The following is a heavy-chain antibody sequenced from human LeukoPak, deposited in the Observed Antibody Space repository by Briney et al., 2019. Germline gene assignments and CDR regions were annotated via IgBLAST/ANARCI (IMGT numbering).Heavy chain of an antibody. CDR1: GGSISSSNW. J-gene: IGHJ4*02. D-gene: IGHD4-23*01. CDR2: IYHSGST. Sequence: PSGTLSLTCAVSGGSISSSNWWSWVRQPPGKGLEWIGEIYHSGSTNYNPSLKSRVTISVDKSKNQFSLKLSSATAADTAIYYCARLEATVLTRTIDYWGQGTLVTVSS. V-gene: IGHV4-4*02. CDR3: ARLEATVLTRTIDY.